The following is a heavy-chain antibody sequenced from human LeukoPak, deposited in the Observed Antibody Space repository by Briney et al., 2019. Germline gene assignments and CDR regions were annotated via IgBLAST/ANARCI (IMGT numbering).Heavy chain of an antibody. CDR3: ARDKDYYGSGLDY. V-gene: IGHV4-31*03. CDR2: IYYSGST. CDR1: GGSIGSGGYY. J-gene: IGHJ4*02. D-gene: IGHD3-10*01. Sequence: SQTLSLTCTVSGGSIGSGGYYWSWIRQHPGKGLEWIGYIYYSGSTYYNPSLKSRVTISVDTSKNQFSLKLSSVTAADTAVYYCARDKDYYGSGLDYWGQGTLVTVSS.